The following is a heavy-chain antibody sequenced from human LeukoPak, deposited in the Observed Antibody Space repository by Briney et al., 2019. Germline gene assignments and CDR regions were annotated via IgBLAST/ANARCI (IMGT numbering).Heavy chain of an antibody. J-gene: IGHJ6*03. CDR3: ARATAYNYYFYMDV. D-gene: IGHD5-24*01. CDR1: GVSITSGSYY. V-gene: IGHV4-61*02. Sequence: SETLSLTCTVSGVSITSGSYYWTWIRQSAGNGLEWIGRVYSGRATNYNPSLKSRLTISLDTSSNQFSLRLTSVTAAATAVYYCARATAYNYYFYMDVWGNGTAVIISS. CDR2: VYSGRAT.